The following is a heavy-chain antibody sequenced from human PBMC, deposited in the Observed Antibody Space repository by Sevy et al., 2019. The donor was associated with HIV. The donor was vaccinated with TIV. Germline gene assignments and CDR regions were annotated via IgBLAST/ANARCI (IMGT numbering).Heavy chain of an antibody. Sequence: GGSLRLSCIGSGFSFSYYGIHWVRQSPGKGLDWVALISHDGISEYYVDSVKGRFTISRDNSKNTVSLEMNSLRNEDTAIYFCANAYSGSYSHSYLYALDVWGQGTTVTVSS. CDR3: ANAYSGSYSHSYLYALDV. CDR1: GFSFSYYG. D-gene: IGHD1-26*01. CDR2: ISHDGISE. V-gene: IGHV3-30*18. J-gene: IGHJ6*02.